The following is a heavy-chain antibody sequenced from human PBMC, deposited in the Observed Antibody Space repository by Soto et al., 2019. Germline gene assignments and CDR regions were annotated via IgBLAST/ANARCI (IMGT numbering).Heavy chain of an antibody. CDR3: ARLRYYDSSEDLFDY. CDR1: GYSFTSYW. Sequence: GESLKSSGNGSGYSFTSYWISWVRQMPGKGLEWMGRIDPSDSYTNYSPSFQGHVTISADKSISTAYLQWSSLKASDTAMYYCARLRYYDSSEDLFDYWGQGTLVTVSS. J-gene: IGHJ4*02. V-gene: IGHV5-10-1*01. D-gene: IGHD3-22*01. CDR2: IDPSDSYT.